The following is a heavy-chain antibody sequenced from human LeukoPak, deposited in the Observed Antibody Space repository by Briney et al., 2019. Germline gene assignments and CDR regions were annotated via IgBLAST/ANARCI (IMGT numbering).Heavy chain of an antibody. J-gene: IGHJ3*02. Sequence: SETLSLTCIVSGGSFSSSYWSWIRQPPGKGLEWIAYIYSNGNTNSNPSLMSRVTIAVDTSQSQFSLKLSSVTAADTAVYYCARGLVGLTPHAGVFQIWGQGTKVTVSS. CDR2: IYSNGNT. V-gene: IGHV4-59*01. CDR1: GGSFSSSY. CDR3: ARGLVGLTPHAGVFQI. D-gene: IGHD1-26*01.